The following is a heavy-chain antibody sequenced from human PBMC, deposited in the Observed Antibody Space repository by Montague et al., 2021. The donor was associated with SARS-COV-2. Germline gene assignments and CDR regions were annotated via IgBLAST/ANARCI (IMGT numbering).Heavy chain of an antibody. D-gene: IGHD6-19*01. CDR3: ARQENSSGWFKPDAFDI. V-gene: IGHV4-39*01. Sequence: RGSTYYNPSLKSRVTISVDTSKNQFSLKLSSVTAADTAVYYCARQENSSGWFKPDAFDIWGQGTMVTVSS. J-gene: IGHJ3*02. CDR2: RGST.